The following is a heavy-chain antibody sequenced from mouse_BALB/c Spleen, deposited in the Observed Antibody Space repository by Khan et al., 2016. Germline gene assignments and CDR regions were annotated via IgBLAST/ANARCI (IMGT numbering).Heavy chain of an antibody. V-gene: IGHV7-3*02. J-gene: IGHJ4*01. CDR2: IRNKANGYTT. CDR1: GFTFTDYY. CDR3: ARGSSGYYAMDY. D-gene: IGHD3-1*01. Sequence: EVELVESGGGLVQPGGSLRLSCATSGFTFTDYYMSWVRQPPGKALEWLGFIRNKANGYTTEYSASVKGRITISRDNSQSILYLQMNTLRAEDSATYYCARGSSGYYAMDYWGQGTSVTVSS.